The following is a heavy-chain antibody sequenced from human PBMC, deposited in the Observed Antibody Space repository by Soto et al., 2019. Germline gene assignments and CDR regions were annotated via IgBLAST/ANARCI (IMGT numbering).Heavy chain of an antibody. CDR2: IYYNGNT. D-gene: IGHD4-17*01. Sequence: PSETLSLTCTVSGDSITSGVHYWSWIRQHPGKGLEWIGHIYYNGNTYYNPSLKSRLTMSLDTSQNQFSLHLTSVIAADSASYFCARATTVTSSFFYYGLDVWGQGTTVTVSS. CDR3: ARATTVTSSFFYYGLDV. V-gene: IGHV4-30-4*08. CDR1: GDSITSGVHY. J-gene: IGHJ6*02.